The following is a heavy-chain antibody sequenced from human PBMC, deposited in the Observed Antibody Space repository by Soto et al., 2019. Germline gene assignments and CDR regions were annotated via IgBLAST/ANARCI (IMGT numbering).Heavy chain of an antibody. CDR2: MNPNNGNT. CDR1: GYTFTDYD. D-gene: IGHD7-27*01. CDR3: AKGPRNWGVDY. Sequence: QVQLVQSGAEVKKPGASVKVSCKASGYTFTDYDINWFRQATGQGLEWMGWMNPNNGNTGYAQNFQGRVTMTRSTSISIAYMELSTLRSEDTAVYYCAKGPRNWGVDYWGQGTLVTVSS. V-gene: IGHV1-8*01. J-gene: IGHJ4*02.